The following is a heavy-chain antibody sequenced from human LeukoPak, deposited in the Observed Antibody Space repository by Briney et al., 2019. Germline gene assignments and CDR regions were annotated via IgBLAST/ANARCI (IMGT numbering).Heavy chain of an antibody. Sequence: PSGTLSLTCAVSGGSISSSNWWSWVRQPPGKGLERIGEIYHSGSTNYHPSLKRRGTISLDKSKKQFSLKLNSLSTADKDRDYFPRVSVGPPMGKQWRCSDPWGQGTLVTVSS. CDR3: PRVSVGPPMGKQWRCSDP. CDR1: GGSISSSNW. D-gene: IGHD6-19*01. CDR2: IYHSGST. J-gene: IGHJ5*02. V-gene: IGHV4-4*02.